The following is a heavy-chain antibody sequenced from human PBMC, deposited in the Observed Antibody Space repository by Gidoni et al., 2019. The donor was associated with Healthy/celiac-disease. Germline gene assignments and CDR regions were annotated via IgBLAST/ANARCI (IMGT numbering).Heavy chain of an antibody. V-gene: IGHV4-31*03. J-gene: IGHJ4*02. CDR1: GGSISSGGYY. Sequence: QVQLQESGPGLVTPSQTLSLTCTVSGGSISSGGYYWSWIRQHPGKGLEWIGYIYYSGSTYYNPSLKSRVTISVDTSKNQFSLKLSSVTAADTAVYYCARDRGYSYGYFDYWGQGTLVTVSS. CDR3: ARDRGYSYGYFDY. CDR2: IYYSGST. D-gene: IGHD5-18*01.